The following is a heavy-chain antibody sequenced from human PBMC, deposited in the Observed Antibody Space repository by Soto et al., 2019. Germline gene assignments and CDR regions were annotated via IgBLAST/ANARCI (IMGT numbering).Heavy chain of an antibody. CDR2: ISYDGSNK. D-gene: IGHD5-12*01. Sequence: VGSLRLSCAASGFTFSSYAMHWVRQAPGKGLEWVAVISYDGSNKYYADSVKGRFTISRDNSKNTLYLQMNSLRAEDTAVYYCARASGYDGIPYWGQGTLVTVSS. CDR1: GFTFSSYA. CDR3: ARASGYDGIPY. V-gene: IGHV3-30-3*01. J-gene: IGHJ4*02.